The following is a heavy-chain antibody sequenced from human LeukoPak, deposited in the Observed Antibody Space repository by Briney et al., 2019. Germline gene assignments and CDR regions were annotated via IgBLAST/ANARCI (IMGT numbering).Heavy chain of an antibody. CDR1: GFTFTNAW. CDR2: IKNKGEGETT. D-gene: IGHD1-7*01. Sequence: GGSLRLSCAASGFTFTNAWMSWVRQAPGKGLEWVGRIKNKGEGETTDYAAPVKGRFAISRDDSENTLFLQMHSLETEDTALYYCVWNSEHYFDFWGQGSLVTVYS. CDR3: VWNSEHYFDF. J-gene: IGHJ4*02. V-gene: IGHV3-15*01.